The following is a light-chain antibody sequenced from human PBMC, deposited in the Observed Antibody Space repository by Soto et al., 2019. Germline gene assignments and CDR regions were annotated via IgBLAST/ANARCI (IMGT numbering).Light chain of an antibody. V-gene: IGKV1-39*01. CDR2: TAS. CDR1: QYISTS. Sequence: DIQMTQSPSSLSASVGDRVTITCRASQYISTSLHWYQHKPGRAPNRLIYTASNLQSGVPSRISSSRSGTDFSLTISKLQPEDFGSYYCLQSHSIPNTFGQGTKLEIK. CDR3: LQSHSIPNT. J-gene: IGKJ2*01.